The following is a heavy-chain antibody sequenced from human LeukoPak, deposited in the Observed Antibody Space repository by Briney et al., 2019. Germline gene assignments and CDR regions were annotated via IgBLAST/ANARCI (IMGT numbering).Heavy chain of an antibody. D-gene: IGHD4-17*01. CDR2: IIPIFGTA. Sequence: SVKVSCKASGGTFSSYAISWVRQAPGQGLEWMGGIIPIFGTANYAQKFQGRVTITADESTSTAYMELSSLRSEDTAVYYCARAQPYDYGDYHFNYWGQGTLVTVSS. J-gene: IGHJ4*02. CDR3: ARAQPYDYGDYHFNY. CDR1: GGTFSSYA. V-gene: IGHV1-69*01.